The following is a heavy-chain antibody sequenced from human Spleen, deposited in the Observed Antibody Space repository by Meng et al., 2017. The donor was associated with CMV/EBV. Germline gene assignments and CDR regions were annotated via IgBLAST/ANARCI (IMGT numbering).Heavy chain of an antibody. CDR3: ARSDRGMFDP. D-gene: IGHD3-16*01. J-gene: IGHJ5*02. Sequence: LSWAASGFTFSSYWMGWVRQAPGKGLEWVANIKQDGSEKYYVDSVKGRFTISRDNAKNSLYLQMNSLRAEDTAVYYCARSDRGMFDPWGQGTLVTVSS. V-gene: IGHV3-7*01. CDR2: IKQDGSEK. CDR1: GFTFSSYW.